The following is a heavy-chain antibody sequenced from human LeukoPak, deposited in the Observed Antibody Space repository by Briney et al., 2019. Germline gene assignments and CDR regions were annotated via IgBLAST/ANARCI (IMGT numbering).Heavy chain of an antibody. CDR3: AKDPHLGDHVEWYYDFWSGPLMVDGVWFDP. Sequence: GGSLRLSCAASGFTFSSYAMSWVRQAPGKGLEWVSAISGSGGSTYYADSVKGRFTISRDNSKNTLYLQMNSLRAEDTAVYYCAKDPHLGDHVEWYYDFWSGPLMVDGVWFDPWGQGTLVTVSS. CDR1: GFTFSSYA. CDR2: ISGSGGST. J-gene: IGHJ5*02. V-gene: IGHV3-23*01. D-gene: IGHD3-3*01.